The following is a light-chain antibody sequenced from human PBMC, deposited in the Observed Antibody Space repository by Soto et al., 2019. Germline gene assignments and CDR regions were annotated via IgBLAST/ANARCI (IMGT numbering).Light chain of an antibody. J-gene: IGKJ3*01. CDR2: AAS. CDR1: QSISSY. Sequence: DIQMTQSPSSLSASVGDRVTITCRASQSISSYLNWYQQKPGKAPKLLIYAASSLQSGVPSRFSGSGSVTDFTLTISSLQPEDFATYFCHQSYSTLIFTFGPGTKVDIK. V-gene: IGKV1-39*01. CDR3: HQSYSTLIFT.